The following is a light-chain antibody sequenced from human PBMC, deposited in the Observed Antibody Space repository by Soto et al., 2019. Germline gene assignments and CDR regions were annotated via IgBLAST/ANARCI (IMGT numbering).Light chain of an antibody. CDR1: AGLNSR. V-gene: IGKV1-5*01. CDR2: DAS. J-gene: IGKJ1*01. Sequence: DIQMTQSPSTLSASVGDIVTITFRASAGLNSRLAFYQQTPGKAPKLLIFDASTFESGFSWRFRGSGWAKEFSLISNVLQDDVLGSYFCQQYHSSSTFGQGTKVDIK. CDR3: QQYHSSST.